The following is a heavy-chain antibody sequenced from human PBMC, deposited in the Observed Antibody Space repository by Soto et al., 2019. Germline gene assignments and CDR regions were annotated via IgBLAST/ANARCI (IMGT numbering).Heavy chain of an antibody. Sequence: QVQLVESGGGVVQPGRSLRLSCAASGFTFSSYAMHWVRQAPGKGLEWLAVISYDGSNKYYADSVKGRFTISRDNSKNTLYLQMNSLRAEDTAVYYCARDNYGMDVWGQGTTVTVSS. CDR1: GFTFSSYA. CDR3: ARDNYGMDV. CDR2: ISYDGSNK. J-gene: IGHJ6*02. V-gene: IGHV3-30-3*01.